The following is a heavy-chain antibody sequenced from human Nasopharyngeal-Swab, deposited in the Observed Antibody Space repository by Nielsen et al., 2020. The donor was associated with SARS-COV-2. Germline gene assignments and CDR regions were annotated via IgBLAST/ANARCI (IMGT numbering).Heavy chain of an antibody. V-gene: IGHV4-30-2*01. J-gene: IGHJ4*02. D-gene: IGHD2-15*01. CDR2: INHSGNT. Sequence: SETLSLTCAVSGASITSAGYSWNWIRRPPGKDLEWIGYINHSGNTHYNPSLWGRVTISEDTSSSQFSLTLTSVTAADTATYYCARIYTRRCTNNICIGYFDYWGQGALVTVSS. CDR3: ARIYTRRCTNNICIGYFDY. CDR1: GASITSAGYS.